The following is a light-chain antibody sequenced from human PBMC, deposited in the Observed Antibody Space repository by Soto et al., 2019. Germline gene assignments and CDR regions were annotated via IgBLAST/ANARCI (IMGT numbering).Light chain of an antibody. CDR2: DAS. J-gene: IGKJ4*01. V-gene: IGKV3-11*01. CDR1: QYINTR. Sequence: EIVLTQSPATLSSFPGDRVTLSCRASQYINTRLAWYQHRPGQAPRLLIYDASNRATGIPARFSGSGSATDFTLTISSLEPEDFAVYYCQQRCDWPLTFGGGTKVDI. CDR3: QQRCDWPLT.